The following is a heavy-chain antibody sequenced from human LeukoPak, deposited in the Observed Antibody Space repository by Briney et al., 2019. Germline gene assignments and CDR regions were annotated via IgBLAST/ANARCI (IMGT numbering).Heavy chain of an antibody. V-gene: IGHV3-23*01. CDR2: ITGSTGST. Sequence: PGGSLRLSCAASGFTFSSYAMSWLRQPPGKGLEGVQCITGSTGSTYYADSVKGRFTISRDNSKNTLYLQMNSLRAEDTAVYYCAKRYSGSSGLYNFDYWGQGTLVTVSS. J-gene: IGHJ4*02. D-gene: IGHD1-26*01. CDR1: GFTFSSYA. CDR3: AKRYSGSSGLYNFDY.